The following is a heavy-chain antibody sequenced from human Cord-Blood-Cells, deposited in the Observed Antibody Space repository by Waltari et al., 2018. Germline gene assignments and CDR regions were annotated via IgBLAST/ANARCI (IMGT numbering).Heavy chain of an antibody. CDR1: GYSISSGYY. CDR2: IYHSGST. V-gene: IGHV4-38-2*02. Sequence: QVQLQESGPGLVKPSETLSLTCTVSGYSISSGYYWGWIRQPPGKGLEWIGSIYHSGSTYYNPSRKSRVTISVDTAKNQFSLKLSSVTAADTAVYYCATGGYDYWGQGTLVTVSS. J-gene: IGHJ4*02. D-gene: IGHD2-8*02. CDR3: ATGGYDY.